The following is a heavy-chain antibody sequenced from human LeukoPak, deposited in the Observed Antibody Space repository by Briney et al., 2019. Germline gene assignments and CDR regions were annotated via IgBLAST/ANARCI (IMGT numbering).Heavy chain of an antibody. V-gene: IGHV3-21*01. D-gene: IGHD1-1*01. Sequence: TGGSLRLSCAASGFTFSSYSMNWVRQAPGKGLEWVSSISSSSSYIYYADSVKGRFTISRDNAENSLYLQMNSLRAEDTAVYYCARDDPTGTTGQDYWGQGTLVTVSS. CDR3: ARDDPTGTTGQDY. J-gene: IGHJ4*02. CDR1: GFTFSSYS. CDR2: ISSSSSYI.